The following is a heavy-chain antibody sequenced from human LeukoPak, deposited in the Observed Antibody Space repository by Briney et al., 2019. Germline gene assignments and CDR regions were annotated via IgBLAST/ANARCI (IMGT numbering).Heavy chain of an antibody. J-gene: IGHJ4*02. Sequence: GGSLRLSCAASGFTFSSSVMSWVRQAPGKGLEWVANIKQDGSEKYYVDSVKGRFTISRDNAKNSLYLQMNSLRAEDTAVYYCARRAKDYWGQGTLVTVSS. CDR3: ARRAKDY. CDR1: GFTFSSSV. CDR2: IKQDGSEK. V-gene: IGHV3-7*01.